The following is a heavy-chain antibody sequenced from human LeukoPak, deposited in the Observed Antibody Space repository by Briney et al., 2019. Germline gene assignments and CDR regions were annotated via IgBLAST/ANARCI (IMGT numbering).Heavy chain of an antibody. J-gene: IGHJ4*02. Sequence: SETLSLTCTVSGGSISSGDYYWSWIRQPPGTGLEWIGYIYYSGSTYYNPSLESRVTISVDTSKNQFSLKLSSVTAADTAVYYCARVSGYYYSNYYFDYWGQGTLVTVSS. CDR2: IYYSGST. CDR3: ARVSGYYYSNYYFDY. V-gene: IGHV4-30-4*01. D-gene: IGHD3-22*01. CDR1: GGSISSGDYY.